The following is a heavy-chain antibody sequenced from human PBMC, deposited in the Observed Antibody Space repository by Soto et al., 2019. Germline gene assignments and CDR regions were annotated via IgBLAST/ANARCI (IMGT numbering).Heavy chain of an antibody. Sequence: GGSLRLSCVVSGGTLSNYAMDWVRQAPGKGLEYVSGISSNGVGTYYATSVKDRFTISRDNSKNTLYLQVGSLRPEDMAVYYCARRARPDFYYMDVWGKGTTVTVSS. CDR2: ISSNGVGT. CDR1: GGTLSNYA. J-gene: IGHJ6*03. CDR3: ARRARPDFYYMDV. D-gene: IGHD6-6*01. V-gene: IGHV3-64*01.